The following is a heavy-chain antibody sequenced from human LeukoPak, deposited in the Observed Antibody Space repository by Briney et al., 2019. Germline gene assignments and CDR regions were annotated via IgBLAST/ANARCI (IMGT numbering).Heavy chain of an antibody. V-gene: IGHV4-39*01. Sequence: SETLSLTCTVSGGSISSSSYYWGWIRQPPGKGLEWIGSIYYSGSTYYNPSLKSRVTISVDTSKNQFSLKLSSVTAADTAVYYCARLHYYGSESQDYWGQGTLVTVSS. CDR1: GGSISSSSYY. D-gene: IGHD3-10*01. J-gene: IGHJ4*02. CDR3: ARLHYYGSESQDY. CDR2: IYYSGST.